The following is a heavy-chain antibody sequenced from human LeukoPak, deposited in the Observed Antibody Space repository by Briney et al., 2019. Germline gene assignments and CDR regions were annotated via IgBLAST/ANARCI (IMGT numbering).Heavy chain of an antibody. Sequence: SETLSLTCAVYGGSFNTYYWSWIRQPPGKGLEWTGEITHSGSTNYNPSLKSRVTISSDTSKNQFSLKLTSVTAADTAVYYCARVTRFNEFGELWFDYWGQGTLLTVSS. CDR3: ARVTRFNEFGELWFDY. D-gene: IGHD3-10*01. CDR2: ITHSGST. V-gene: IGHV4-34*01. CDR1: GGSFNTYY. J-gene: IGHJ4*02.